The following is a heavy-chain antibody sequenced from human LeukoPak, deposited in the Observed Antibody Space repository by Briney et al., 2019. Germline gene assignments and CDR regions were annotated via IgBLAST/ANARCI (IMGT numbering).Heavy chain of an antibody. CDR1: GGSFSGYY. J-gene: IGHJ5*02. D-gene: IGHD2-2*02. V-gene: IGHV4-34*01. Sequence: SETLSLTCAVYGGSFSGYYWSLIRQPPGKGLEWIGEINHSGSTNYNPSLKSRVTISVDTSKNQFSLKLSSVTAADTAVYYCARQYCSSTSCYNTDPWGQGTLVTVSS. CDR3: ARQYCSSTSCYNTDP. CDR2: INHSGST.